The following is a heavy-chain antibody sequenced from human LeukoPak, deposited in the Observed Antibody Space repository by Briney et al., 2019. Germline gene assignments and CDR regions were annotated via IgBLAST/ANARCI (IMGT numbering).Heavy chain of an antibody. CDR3: AKELMTAAAGTVGFDI. D-gene: IGHD6-13*01. V-gene: IGHV3-48*01. CDR1: EFTFSSYN. Sequence: GGSLRLSCAASEFTFSSYNMNWVRQAPGKGLEWVSYINASSSTIYHADSVKGRFTISRDNSKNTLYLQMNSLRAEDTAVYYCAKELMTAAAGTVGFDIWGQGTMVTVSS. CDR2: INASSSTI. J-gene: IGHJ3*02.